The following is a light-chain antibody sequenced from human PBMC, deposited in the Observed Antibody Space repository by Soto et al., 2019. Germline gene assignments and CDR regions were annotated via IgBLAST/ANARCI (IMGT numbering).Light chain of an antibody. V-gene: IGLV1-44*01. J-gene: IGLJ3*02. CDR2: SDS. CDR1: SSNIGSNT. CDR3: AAWDGSLAGPV. Sequence: QSVLTQPPSVSGTPGQRVTISCSGSSSNIGSNTVNWYQQFPGMAPKVLIFSDSQRPSGVPDRFSGSRSGTSASLAISGLQSDDEADYYCAAWDGSLAGPVFGGGTKLTVL.